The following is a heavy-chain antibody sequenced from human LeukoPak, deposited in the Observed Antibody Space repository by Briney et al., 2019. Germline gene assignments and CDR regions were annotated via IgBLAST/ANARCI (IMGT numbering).Heavy chain of an antibody. CDR1: GFTFSSYA. CDR2: ISYDGSNK. V-gene: IGHV3-30*01. Sequence: GGSLRLSRAASGFTFSSYAMHWVRQAPGKGLVWVAVISYDGSNKYYADSVKGRFTNSRDNSKNTLYLQMNSLRAEDTAVYYCARDYYDSSGYYLGFFDYWGQGTLVTVSS. CDR3: ARDYYDSSGYYLGFFDY. J-gene: IGHJ4*02. D-gene: IGHD3-22*01.